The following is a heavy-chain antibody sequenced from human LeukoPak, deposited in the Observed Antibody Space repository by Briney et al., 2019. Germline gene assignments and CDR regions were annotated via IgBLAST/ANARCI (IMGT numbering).Heavy chain of an antibody. Sequence: GGXLRLSCAASGFTFDDYGMSGGGQGPGKGLEGGCGINWNGGSTDYADSVKGRFTISRDNAKNSLYLQLNSLRVEDTALYYCARGFCTNGVCYLFDCWGQGTLVTVSS. D-gene: IGHD2-8*01. CDR1: GFTFDDYG. CDR3: ARGFCTNGVCYLFDC. J-gene: IGHJ4*02. CDR2: INWNGGST. V-gene: IGHV3-20*04.